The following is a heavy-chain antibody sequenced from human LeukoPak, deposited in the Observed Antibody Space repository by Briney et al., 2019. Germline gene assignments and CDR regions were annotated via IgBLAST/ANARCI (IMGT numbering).Heavy chain of an antibody. J-gene: IGHJ4*02. Sequence: PSETLSLTCTVSGGSISSSSYYWGWTRQPPGEGLEWIGSIYYSGSTYYNPSLKSRVTISVDTSKNRFSLRLSSVTAADTAVYYCARGVWIDFDYWGQGTLVTVSS. CDR1: GGSISSSSYY. V-gene: IGHV4-39*01. D-gene: IGHD5-12*01. CDR3: ARGVWIDFDY. CDR2: IYYSGST.